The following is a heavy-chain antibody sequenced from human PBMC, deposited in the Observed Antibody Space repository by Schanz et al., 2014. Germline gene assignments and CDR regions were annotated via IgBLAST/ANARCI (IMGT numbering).Heavy chain of an antibody. CDR1: GFIFSNYG. CDR2: IWSDGSGK. D-gene: IGHD3-9*01. Sequence: QVQLVESGGGVVQPGGSLRLSCAASGFIFSNYGMHWVRQAPGKGLEWVAVIWSDGSGKYYADSVKGRFTISRDSPKNTLYLQMNSLKAEDTALYDCARDSGPYYDKSRDVWGQGTTVAVSS. J-gene: IGHJ6*02. V-gene: IGHV3-33*01. CDR3: ARDSGPYYDKSRDV.